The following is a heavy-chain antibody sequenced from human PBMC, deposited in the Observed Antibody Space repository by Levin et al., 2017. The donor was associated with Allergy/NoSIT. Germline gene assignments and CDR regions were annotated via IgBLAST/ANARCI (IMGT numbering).Heavy chain of an antibody. J-gene: IGHJ4*02. CDR1: GYTFTGYY. Sequence: GESLKISCKASGYTFTGYYMHWVRQAPGQGLEWMGWINPNSGDTNYAQKFQGRVTMTRDTSISTAYMEVSSLRSDDTAVYYCAREGYWGQGTLVTVSS. CDR2: INPNSGDT. V-gene: IGHV1-2*02. CDR3: AREGY.